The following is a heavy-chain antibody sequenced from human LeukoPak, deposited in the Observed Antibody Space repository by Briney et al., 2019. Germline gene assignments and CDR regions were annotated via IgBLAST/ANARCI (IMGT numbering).Heavy chain of an antibody. CDR3: ARERRIQLWSGDDAFDI. V-gene: IGHV4-39*02. J-gene: IGHJ3*02. CDR2: IYYSGST. Sequence: SETLSLTCTVSGGSISSSSYYWGWIRQPPGKGLEWIGSIYYSGSTYYNPSLKSRVTISVDTSKNQFSLKLSSVTAADTAVYYCARERRIQLWSGDDAFDIWGQGTMVTVSS. D-gene: IGHD5-18*01. CDR1: GGSISSSSYY.